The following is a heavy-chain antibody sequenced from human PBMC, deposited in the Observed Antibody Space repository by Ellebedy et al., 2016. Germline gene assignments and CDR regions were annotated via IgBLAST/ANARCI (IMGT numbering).Heavy chain of an antibody. CDR3: ARDMWELDFDY. CDR2: ISRSSTTYI. D-gene: IGHD1-26*01. CDR1: GFTFRDYN. V-gene: IGHV3-21*06. J-gene: IGHJ4*02. Sequence: GESLKISXTASGFTFRDYNLNWIRQAPGKGLEWVSSISRSSTTYIYYADSVKGRFTISRDDAKNSVYLQMNSLRAEDSAVYYCARDMWELDFDYWGQGTLVTVSS.